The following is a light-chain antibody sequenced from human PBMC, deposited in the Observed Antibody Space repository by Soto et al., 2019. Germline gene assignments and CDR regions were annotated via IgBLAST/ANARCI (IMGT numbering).Light chain of an antibody. J-gene: IGLJ1*01. CDR1: SSDVGGYNY. CDR3: SSYTSSSTL. CDR2: AVT. Sequence: QSALTQPASVSGSPGQSIPISCTGTSSDVGGYNYVSWYQQHPGKAPKLMIYAVTDRPSGVSSRFSGSKSGNTASLTISGLQAEDEADYYCSSYTSSSTLFGTGTKVTVL. V-gene: IGLV2-14*01.